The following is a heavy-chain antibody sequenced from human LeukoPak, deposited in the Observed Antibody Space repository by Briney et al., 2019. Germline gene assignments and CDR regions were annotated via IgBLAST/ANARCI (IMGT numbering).Heavy chain of an antibody. D-gene: IGHD2-2*01. Sequence: SVKVSCKASGGTFSSYAISWVRQAPGQGLEWMGGIIPIFGTANYAQKFQGRVTITADESTSTAYMELSSLRSEDTAVYYCARDFSSPGRYCSSTSCYFNWFDPWGQGTLVTVSS. V-gene: IGHV1-69*13. CDR2: IIPIFGTA. J-gene: IGHJ5*02. CDR3: ARDFSSPGRYCSSTSCYFNWFDP. CDR1: GGTFSSYA.